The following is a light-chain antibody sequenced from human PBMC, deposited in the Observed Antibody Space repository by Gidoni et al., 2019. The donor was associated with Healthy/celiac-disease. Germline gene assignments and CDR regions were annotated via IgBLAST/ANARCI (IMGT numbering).Light chain of an antibody. CDR1: QSVSSSY. Sequence: IVLAQSPATLASSPGGRATLSCRASQSVSSSYVAWYQQKPGQAPRLITSGASSRATGIPDRFSSSGAGTDFTLTSSRLEPEDFAVYYCQQYGSSPLTFGGGTKVEIK. J-gene: IGKJ4*01. CDR2: GAS. V-gene: IGKV3-20*01. CDR3: QQYGSSPLT.